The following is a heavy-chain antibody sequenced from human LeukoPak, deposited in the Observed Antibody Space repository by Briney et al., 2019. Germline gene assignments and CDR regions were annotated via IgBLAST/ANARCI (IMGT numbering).Heavy chain of an antibody. V-gene: IGHV4-59*01. D-gene: IGHD5-24*01. Sequence: SETLSHTCTVSGDSISTYYWSWIRQPPGKGLEWIGYIFYSGNTNYTPSLKSRVTISVHTSKIQFSLELSSVTAADTAVYFCARVGYNSASDIWGQGTMVTVSS. CDR3: ARVGYNSASDI. J-gene: IGHJ3*02. CDR1: GDSISTYY. CDR2: IFYSGNT.